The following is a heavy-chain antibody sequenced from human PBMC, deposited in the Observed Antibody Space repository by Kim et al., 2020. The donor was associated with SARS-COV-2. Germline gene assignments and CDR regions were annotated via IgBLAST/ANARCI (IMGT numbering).Heavy chain of an antibody. CDR2: IYYTGTT. CDR3: ATGNSGWYFDL. CDR1: GGSISNYY. D-gene: IGHD1-7*01. Sequence: SETLSLTCTVSGGSISNYYWTWIRQPPGKGLECIGYIYYTGTTYYNPSLKSRVTISVDTSKNQFSLNLSSVTAADTAVYYCATGNSGWYFDLWGRGTLVTVSS. V-gene: IGHV4-59*01. J-gene: IGHJ2*01.